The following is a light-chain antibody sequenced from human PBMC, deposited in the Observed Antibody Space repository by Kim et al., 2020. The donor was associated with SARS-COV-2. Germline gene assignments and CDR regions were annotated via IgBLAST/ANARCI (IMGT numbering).Light chain of an antibody. CDR2: GAS. J-gene: IGKJ1*01. Sequence: EIVMTQSPATLSVSPGERATLSCRASQSVSSNLAWYQQKPGQAPRLLIYGASTRATGIPARFSGSGSGAEFTLTISSLQSEDLAVYYCQQYNSWPPGTFGQGTKVDIK. V-gene: IGKV3-15*01. CDR3: QQYNSWPPGT. CDR1: QSVSSN.